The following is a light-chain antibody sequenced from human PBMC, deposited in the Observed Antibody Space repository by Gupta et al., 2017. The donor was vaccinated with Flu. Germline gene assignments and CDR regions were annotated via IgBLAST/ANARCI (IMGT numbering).Light chain of an antibody. Sequence: TSTLKAEHSRYGRGWHRQLPGESPGFLMRVDSDGSQSKRDGGPGRCSRSRSKAERHLTISSLQPDDEDDYYFQTWGGGIRVFGGGTKLTVL. CDR3: QTWGGGIRV. J-gene: IGLJ3*02. CDR2: VDSDGSQ. CDR1: AEHSRYG. V-gene: IGLV4-69*02.